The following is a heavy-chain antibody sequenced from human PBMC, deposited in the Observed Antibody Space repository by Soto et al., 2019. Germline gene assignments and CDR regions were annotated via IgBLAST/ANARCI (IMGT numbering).Heavy chain of an antibody. J-gene: IGHJ4*02. CDR3: ARDGYYWNDRSPYYFDY. Sequence: GGSLRLSCAASGFTFSSYSMNWVRQAPGKGLEWVSYISSSSSTIYYADSVKGRFTISRDNAKTSLYLQMNSLRDEDTAVYYCARDGYYWNDRSPYYFDYWGQGTLVTVSS. CDR2: ISSSSSTI. V-gene: IGHV3-48*02. D-gene: IGHD1-20*01. CDR1: GFTFSSYS.